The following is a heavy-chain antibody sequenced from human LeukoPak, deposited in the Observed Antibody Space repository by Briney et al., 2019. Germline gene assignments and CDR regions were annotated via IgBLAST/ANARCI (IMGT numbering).Heavy chain of an antibody. J-gene: IGHJ6*02. Sequence: SETLSLTCTVSGYSISSGYYWGWIRQPPGKGLEWIGYIYHSGSTNYNASLKSRVTISVDTSKKQFSLKLSSVTAADTAVYYCAREITMVRGVIREGYGMDVWGQGTTVTVSS. CDR2: IYHSGST. CDR1: GYSISSGYY. D-gene: IGHD3-10*01. CDR3: AREITMVRGVIREGYGMDV. V-gene: IGHV4-38-2*02.